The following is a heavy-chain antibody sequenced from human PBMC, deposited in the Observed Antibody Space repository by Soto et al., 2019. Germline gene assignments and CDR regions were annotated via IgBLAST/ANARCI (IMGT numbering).Heavy chain of an antibody. D-gene: IGHD2-2*01. CDR3: ARENCSSTSCYADY. CDR2: IIPILGIA. CDR1: GGTFSSYT. J-gene: IGHJ4*02. V-gene: IGHV1-69*08. Sequence: QVQLVQSGAEVKKPGSSVKVSCKASGGTFSSYTISWVRQARGQGLEWMGRIIPILGIANYAQKFQGRVTITADRSTRTAYMELSSLRSEDTAVYYCARENCSSTSCYADYWGQGTLVTVSS.